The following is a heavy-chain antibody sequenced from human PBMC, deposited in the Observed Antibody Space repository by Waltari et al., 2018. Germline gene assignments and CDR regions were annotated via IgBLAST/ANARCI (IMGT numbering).Heavy chain of an antibody. J-gene: IGHJ4*02. CDR3: ARDHYYGSGSYYGFDY. CDR1: GGSFSSHY. Sequence: QVQLQESGPGLVKPSETLSLTCNVSGGSFSSHYWSWIRQPPGKGLEWIGYIDDSGSTSYNPSLRSRVTISVDTSARQFSLKLSSATAADTAVYYCARDHYYGSGSYYGFDYWGQGKLVTVSS. V-gene: IGHV4-59*11. CDR2: IDDSGST. D-gene: IGHD3-10*01.